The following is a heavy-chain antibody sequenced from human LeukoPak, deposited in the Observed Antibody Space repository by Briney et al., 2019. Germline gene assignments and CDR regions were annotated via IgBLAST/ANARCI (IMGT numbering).Heavy chain of an antibody. V-gene: IGHV3-53*01. CDR3: ARDRCSSTSCYFDY. D-gene: IGHD2-2*01. J-gene: IGHJ4*02. CDR2: IYSGGST. Sequence: PGGSLRLSCAASGFAVSSNYMSWVRQAPGKGLEWVSVIYSGGSTYYADSVKGRFTISRDNAKNSLYLQMNSLRAEDTAVYYCARDRCSSTSCYFDYWGQGTLVTVSS. CDR1: GFAVSSNY.